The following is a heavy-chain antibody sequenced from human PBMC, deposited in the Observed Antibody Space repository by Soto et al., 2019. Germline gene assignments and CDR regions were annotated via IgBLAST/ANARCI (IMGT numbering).Heavy chain of an antibody. CDR1: GYTFTGHY. V-gene: IGHV1-2*02. J-gene: IGHJ6*02. CDR3: ARDWVDTAIQGHYYYYYGMDV. CDR2: INPNSGGT. Sequence: ASVKVSCKASGYTFTGHYMHWVRQAPGQGLEWMGWINPNSGGTNYAQKFQGRVTMTRDTSISTAYMELSRLRSDDTAVYYCARDWVDTAIQGHYYYYYGMDVWGQGTTVTVSS. D-gene: IGHD5-18*01.